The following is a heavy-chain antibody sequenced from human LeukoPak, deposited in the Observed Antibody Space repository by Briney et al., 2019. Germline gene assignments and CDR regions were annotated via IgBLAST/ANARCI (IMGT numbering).Heavy chain of an antibody. CDR2: IKPDEGEK. Sequence: QPGGSLRLSCAASGFTFSSDWMIWVRQAPGKGLEWVANIKPDEGEKYYVDSVKGRFTVSRDNAKNSLYLQMNSLRAENTAVYYCARRGYGGNPRIRSFDYWGQGTLVTVSS. V-gene: IGHV3-7*03. D-gene: IGHD4-23*01. CDR3: ARRGYGGNPRIRSFDY. J-gene: IGHJ4*02. CDR1: GFTFSSDW.